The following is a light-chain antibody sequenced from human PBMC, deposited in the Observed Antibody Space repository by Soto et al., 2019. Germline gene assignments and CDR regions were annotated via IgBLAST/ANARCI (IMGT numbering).Light chain of an antibody. Sequence: QSALTQPASVSGSPGQSITISCTGTSSDVGGYNYVSWYQQHPGKAPKVMIYEVTKRPSGVSDRFSGSKSGNTASLTISGLQAEDEADYYCCSHAPGSTFVFGGGTKLTVL. V-gene: IGLV2-23*02. CDR2: EVT. CDR1: SSDVGGYNY. J-gene: IGLJ3*02. CDR3: CSHAPGSTFV.